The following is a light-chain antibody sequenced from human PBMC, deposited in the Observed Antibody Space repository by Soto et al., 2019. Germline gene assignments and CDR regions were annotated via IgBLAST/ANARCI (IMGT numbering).Light chain of an antibody. CDR2: EGS. CDR3: CSYAGSSTYV. V-gene: IGLV2-23*01. CDR1: SSDVGSYNL. J-gene: IGLJ1*01. Sequence: QSVPTHPAPLFGSPWQSNTISCPGNSSDVGSYNLVSWYQQHPGKAPKLMIYEGSKRPSGVSNRFSGSKSGNTASLTISGLQAEDEADYYCCSYAGSSTYVFGTGTKVTVL.